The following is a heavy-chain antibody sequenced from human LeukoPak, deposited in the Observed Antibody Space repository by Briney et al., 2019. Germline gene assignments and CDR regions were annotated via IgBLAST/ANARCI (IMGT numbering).Heavy chain of an antibody. CDR3: AKALLWFGELYSPY. J-gene: IGHJ4*02. CDR2: ISGSGGST. D-gene: IGHD3-10*01. V-gene: IGHV3-23*01. CDR1: GFTFSSYA. Sequence: GGSLRLSCAASGFTFSSYAMSWVRQAPGKGLEWVSAISGSGGSTYYADSVKGRFTISRDNSKDTLYLQMNSLRAEDTAVYYCAKALLWFGELYSPYWGQGTLVTVSS.